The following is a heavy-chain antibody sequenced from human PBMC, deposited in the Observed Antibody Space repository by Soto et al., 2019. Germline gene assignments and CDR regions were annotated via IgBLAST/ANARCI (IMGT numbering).Heavy chain of an antibody. CDR2: ISGSGGST. J-gene: IGHJ6*02. Sequence: GGSLRLSCAASGFTFSSYAMSWVRQAPGKGLEWVSAISGSGGSTYYADSVKGRFTISRDNSKNTLYLQMNSLRAEDTAVYYCAKDRAARALWFGELFPNGMDVWGQGTTVTVSS. D-gene: IGHD3-10*01. CDR3: AKDRAARALWFGELFPNGMDV. V-gene: IGHV3-23*01. CDR1: GFTFSSYA.